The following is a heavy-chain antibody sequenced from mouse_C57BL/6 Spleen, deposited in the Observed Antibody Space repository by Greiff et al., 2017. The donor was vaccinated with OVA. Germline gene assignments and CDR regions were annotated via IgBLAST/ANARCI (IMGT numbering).Heavy chain of an antibody. CDR3: ARKGVWSNYWYFDV. V-gene: IGHV1-69*01. Sequence: QVQLQQPGAELVMPGASVKLSCKASGYTFTSYWMHWVKQRPGQGLEWIGEIDPSDSYTNYNQKFKGKSTLTVDKSSSTAYMQLSSLTSEDSAVYYCARKGVWSNYWYFDVWGTGTTVTVSS. D-gene: IGHD2-10*02. CDR1: GYTFTSYW. CDR2: IDPSDSYT. J-gene: IGHJ1*03.